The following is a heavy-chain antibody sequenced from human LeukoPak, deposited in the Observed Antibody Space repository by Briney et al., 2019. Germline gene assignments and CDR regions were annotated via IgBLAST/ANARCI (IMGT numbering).Heavy chain of an antibody. J-gene: IGHJ6*02. V-gene: IGHV3-11*01. CDR2: ISTIDGII. CDR3: AKASWGMDV. Sequence: GGSLRLSCAASGFTVSSNYMSWVRQPPGKPLECVSYISTIDGIIYYADSVKDRFTISRDNAKSSLFLQMNNLRAEDTAVYYCAKASWGMDVWGQGSSVIVS. CDR1: GFTVSSNY.